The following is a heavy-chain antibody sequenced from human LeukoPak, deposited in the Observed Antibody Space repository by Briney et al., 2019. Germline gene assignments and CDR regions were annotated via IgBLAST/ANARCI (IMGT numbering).Heavy chain of an antibody. CDR1: GFTFRDYY. CDR3: ARLSPYYNMDV. J-gene: IGHJ6*03. Sequence: GGTLRLSCAASGFTFRDYYMRWVRQPPGEGLEYVSYTSSSGRTTYFADSVKGRFAVSRDNTRNSLYLQMNGLRVEDRAVYYCARLSPYYNMDVGGEGTAVTVS. V-gene: IGHV3-11*04. CDR2: TSSSGRTT.